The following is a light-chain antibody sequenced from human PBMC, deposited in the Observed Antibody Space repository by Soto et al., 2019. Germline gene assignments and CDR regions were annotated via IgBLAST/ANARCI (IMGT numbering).Light chain of an antibody. CDR1: QSVTSN. Sequence: EIVMTQSPATLSVSPGDSATLSCRASQSVTSNLAWYQHKPGQAPRLLIYSSSTRAAGIPARFGGSGSGTEFTFSISSLQSEDFAVYYCQQYNKWPQTFGQGTKVEIK. V-gene: IGKV3-15*01. CDR2: SSS. CDR3: QQYNKWPQT. J-gene: IGKJ1*01.